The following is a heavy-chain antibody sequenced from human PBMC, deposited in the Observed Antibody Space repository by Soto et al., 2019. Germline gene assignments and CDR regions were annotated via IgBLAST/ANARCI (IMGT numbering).Heavy chain of an antibody. D-gene: IGHD3-10*01. CDR1: GGSIGSSSYY. CDR2: IYYSGST. J-gene: IGHJ6*04. CDR3: ARHSRGYYYGSGTEQSVVDV. V-gene: IGHV4-39*01. Sequence: PSETLSLTCTVSGGSIGSSSYYWGWIRQPPGKGLEWIGSIYYSGSTYYNPSLKSRVTISVDTSKNQFSLKLSSVTAADTAVYYCARHSRGYYYGSGTEQSVVDVWGKGTTVTVSS.